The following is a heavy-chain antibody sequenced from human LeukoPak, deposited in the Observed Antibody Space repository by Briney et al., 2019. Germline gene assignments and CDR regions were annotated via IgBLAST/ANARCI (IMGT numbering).Heavy chain of an antibody. V-gene: IGHV4-39*01. D-gene: IGHD5-12*01. CDR3: ARYSGYYPDY. J-gene: IGHJ4*02. Sequence: SETLSLTCTVSGGSISSRSYYWGWIRQPPGKGLEWIGSIYYSGSTYYNPSLKSRVTISVDTSKNQFSLKLSSVTAADTAVYYCARYSGYYPDYWGQGTLVTVSS. CDR2: IYYSGST. CDR1: GGSISSRSYY.